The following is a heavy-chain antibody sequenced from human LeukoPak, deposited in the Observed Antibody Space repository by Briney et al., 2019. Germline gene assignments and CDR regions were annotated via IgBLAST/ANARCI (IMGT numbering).Heavy chain of an antibody. CDR3: AKDVFGDYGGLDY. V-gene: IGHV3-64*01. D-gene: IGHD4-23*01. CDR1: GFTFSSYA. Sequence: GGSLRLSCAASGFTFSSYAMHWVRQAPGKGLEYVSAISSNGGSTYYANSVKGRFTISRDNSKNTLYLQMNSLRVEDTAVYYCAKDVFGDYGGLDYWGQGTLVTVSS. CDR2: ISSNGGST. J-gene: IGHJ4*02.